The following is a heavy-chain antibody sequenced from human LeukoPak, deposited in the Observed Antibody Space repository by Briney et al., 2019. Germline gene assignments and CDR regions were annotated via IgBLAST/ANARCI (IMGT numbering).Heavy chain of an antibody. V-gene: IGHV5-51*01. CDR3: ARHENIGSRFGP. J-gene: IGHJ5*02. CDR2: IYPGDSDV. Sequence: GESLKISCQGSGYSFTTYWMGWVRQMPGKGLEWMGIIYPGDSDVRYSPSFQGQVTISVDTSISTAYLQWSSLKASDTAMYYCARHENIGSRFGPWGQGTLVTVSS. D-gene: IGHD6-13*01. CDR1: GYSFTTYW.